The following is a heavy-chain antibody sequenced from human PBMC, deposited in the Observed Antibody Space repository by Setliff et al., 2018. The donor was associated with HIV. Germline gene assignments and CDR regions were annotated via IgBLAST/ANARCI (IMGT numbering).Heavy chain of an antibody. CDR2: IYHSGST. J-gene: IGHJ4*02. Sequence: SETLSLTCTVSGYSISSGYYWGWIRQPPGKGLEWIGSIYHSGSTYYDPSLKSRVTISVDTSKNQFSLKLSSVTAADTAVYYCARESSSGWYNYFDYWGQGTLVTVSS. D-gene: IGHD6-19*01. CDR3: ARESSSGWYNYFDY. CDR1: GYSISSGYY. V-gene: IGHV4-38-2*02.